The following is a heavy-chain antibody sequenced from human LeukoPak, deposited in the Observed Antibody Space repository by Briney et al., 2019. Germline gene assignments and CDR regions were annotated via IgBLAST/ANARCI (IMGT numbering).Heavy chain of an antibody. CDR2: IYHSGST. V-gene: IGHV4-38-2*02. CDR1: GYSISSGYY. J-gene: IGHJ6*03. CDR3: ARDKSAMVADYYYYYMDV. D-gene: IGHD4/OR15-4a*01. Sequence: SETLSLTCTVSGYSISSGYYWGWIRQPPGKGLEWIGSIYHSGSTYYNPSLKSRVTISVDTSKNQFSLKLSSVTAADTAVYYCARDKSAMVADYYYYYMDVWGKGTTVTVSS.